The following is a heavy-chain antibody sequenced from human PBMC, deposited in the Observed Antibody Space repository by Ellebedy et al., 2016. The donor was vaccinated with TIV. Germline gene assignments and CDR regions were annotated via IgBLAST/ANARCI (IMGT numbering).Heavy chain of an antibody. J-gene: IGHJ4*02. D-gene: IGHD3-10*01. CDR3: ARVYLSYFFYY. CDR1: GFTFDSYG. V-gene: IGHV3-33*05. Sequence: GESLKISCAASGFTFDSYGFHWVRQAPGKGLEWVAFISYDGSEKSHADSVKGRFTISSDRSKSAVHLQMKNLRAEDTAVYYCARVYLSYFFYYWGPGALVTVSS. CDR2: ISYDGSEK.